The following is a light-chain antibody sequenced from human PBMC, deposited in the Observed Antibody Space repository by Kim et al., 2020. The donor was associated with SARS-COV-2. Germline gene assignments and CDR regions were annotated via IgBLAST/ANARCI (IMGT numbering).Light chain of an antibody. J-gene: IGLJ2*01. CDR1: SSDVGGYNY. Sequence: QSALTQPPSASGSPGQSVTISCTGTSSDVGGYNYVSWYQHHPGNAPKLLIYEVSKRPSGVTDRFSGSKSGNTASLTVSALQAEDEGDYYCSSYAGSNSVVFGGGTQLTVL. CDR2: EVS. CDR3: SSYAGSNSVV. V-gene: IGLV2-8*01.